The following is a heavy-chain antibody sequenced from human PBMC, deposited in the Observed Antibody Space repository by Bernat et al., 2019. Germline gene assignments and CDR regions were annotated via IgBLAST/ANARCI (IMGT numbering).Heavy chain of an antibody. CDR3: AKDLTGYYGMDV. CDR1: GFTFDDYT. V-gene: IGHV3-43*01. J-gene: IGHJ6*02. Sequence: EVQLVESGGVVVQPGGSLRLSCAASGFTFDDYTMHWVRQAPGKGLEWVSLISWDGGSTYYADSVKSRFTISRDNSKNSLYLQMNSLRTEDTALYYCAKDLTGYYGMDVWGQGTTVTVSS. CDR2: ISWDGGST.